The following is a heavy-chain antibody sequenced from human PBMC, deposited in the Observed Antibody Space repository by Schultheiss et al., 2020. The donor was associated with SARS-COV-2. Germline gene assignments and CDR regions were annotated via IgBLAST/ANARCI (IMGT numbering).Heavy chain of an antibody. CDR1: GDSVSDYY. J-gene: IGHJ4*02. CDR3: ASTLPDY. V-gene: IGHV4-59*08. Sequence: SETLSLTCNVSGDSVSDYYWTWIRQPPGKRLEWIGYLFYSGVTNYNPSLKSRVTISVDTSKNQFSLKLSSVTAADTAVYYCASTLPDYWGQGTLVTVSS. CDR2: LFYSGVT.